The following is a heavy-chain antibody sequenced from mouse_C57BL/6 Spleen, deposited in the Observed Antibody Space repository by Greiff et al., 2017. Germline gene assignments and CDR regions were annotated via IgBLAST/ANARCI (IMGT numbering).Heavy chain of an antibody. CDR1: GYTFTDYE. Sequence: QVQLQQPGAELVRPGASVTLSCKASGYTFTDYEMHWVKQTPVHGLEWIGAIDPETGGTAYNQKFKGKAILTADKSSSTAYMELRSLASEDSAVYYCTGYYGSSYFAYWGQGTLVTVSA. J-gene: IGHJ3*01. V-gene: IGHV1-15*01. CDR3: TGYYGSSYFAY. CDR2: IDPETGGT. D-gene: IGHD1-1*01.